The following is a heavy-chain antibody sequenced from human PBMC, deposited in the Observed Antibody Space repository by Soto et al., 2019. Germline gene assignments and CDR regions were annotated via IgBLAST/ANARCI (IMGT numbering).Heavy chain of an antibody. CDR2: IYSGGST. CDR3: ARDVDGSGSYHY. D-gene: IGHD3-10*01. V-gene: IGHV3-66*01. CDR1: GFTVSSNY. J-gene: IGHJ4*02. Sequence: GGSLRLSCAASGFTVSSNYMSWVRQAPGKGLEWVSVIYSGGSTYYADSVKGRFTISRDNSKNTLYLQMNSLRAEDTAVYYCARDVDGSGSYHYWGQGTLVTVSS.